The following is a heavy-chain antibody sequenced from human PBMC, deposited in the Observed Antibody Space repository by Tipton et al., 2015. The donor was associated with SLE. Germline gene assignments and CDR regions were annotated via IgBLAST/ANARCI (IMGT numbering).Heavy chain of an antibody. CDR2: IIPILGIA. D-gene: IGHD4-17*01. CDR3: ARAGGDGDYFRFDP. Sequence: QLVQSGAEVKKPGSSVKVSCKASGGTFSSYTISWVRQAPGQGLEWMGRIIPILGIANYAQKFQGRVTITADKSTSTAYMELSSLRSDDTAMYYCARAGGDGDYFRFDPWGQGTLVTVSS. V-gene: IGHV1-69*09. J-gene: IGHJ5*02. CDR1: GGTFSSYT.